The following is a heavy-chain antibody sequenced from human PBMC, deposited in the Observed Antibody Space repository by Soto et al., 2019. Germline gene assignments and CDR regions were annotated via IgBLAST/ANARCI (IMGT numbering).Heavy chain of an antibody. J-gene: IGHJ4*02. CDR3: ARGTYYGSADF. V-gene: IGHV4-59*13. D-gene: IGHD3-10*01. Sequence: SSETLSLTCAVSGGSISFTTYYWSWIRQPPGKGLEWIGYIYYTGSTTYNPSLKSRVTISVDTSKNQFSPRLSSVIAADTAVYYCARGTYYGSADFWGPGTQVTVSS. CDR1: GGSISFTTYY. CDR2: IYYTGST.